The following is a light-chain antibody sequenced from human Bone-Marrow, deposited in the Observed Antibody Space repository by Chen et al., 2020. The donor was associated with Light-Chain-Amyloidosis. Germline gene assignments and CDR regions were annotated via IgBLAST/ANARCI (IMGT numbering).Light chain of an antibody. V-gene: IGLV3-21*02. Sequence: SYVLPQPSSVSVAPGQTATIACGGNNIGSTSVHWYQRPPGQAPLRVVYDDRDRPSGIPERLSGSNSGNTATLTISRVEAGDEADYYCQVWDRSSDRPVFGGGTKLTVL. CDR2: DDR. CDR1: NIGSTS. J-gene: IGLJ3*02. CDR3: QVWDRSSDRPV.